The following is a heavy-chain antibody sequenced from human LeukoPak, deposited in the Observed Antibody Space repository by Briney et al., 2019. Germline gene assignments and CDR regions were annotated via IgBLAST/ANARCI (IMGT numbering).Heavy chain of an antibody. D-gene: IGHD5-18*01. CDR3: ARGGKDTAIVGDAFDI. J-gene: IGHJ3*02. CDR2: INAGSGYT. V-gene: IGHV1-3*01. CDR1: GYIFTTHA. Sequence: GASVKVSCKASGYIFTTHAMHWLRQAPGQKPEWMGWINAGSGYTKYSQKFQGRVTISRDTSASTVYMELRSLGSEDTAVYYCARGGKDTAIVGDAFDIWGQGTMVTVPS.